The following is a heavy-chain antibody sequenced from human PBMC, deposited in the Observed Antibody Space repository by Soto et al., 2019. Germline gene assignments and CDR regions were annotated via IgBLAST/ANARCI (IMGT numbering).Heavy chain of an antibody. CDR3: ASGSSSSSSMAV. CDR2: IDPSDSYT. CDR1: GYSFTSYW. D-gene: IGHD6-6*01. J-gene: IGHJ6*02. Sequence: ESLKISCKGSGYSFTSYWISWVRQMPGKGLEWMGRIDPSDSYTNYSPSFQGHVTISADKSISTAYLQWSSLKASDTAMYYCASGSSSSSSMAVWGQETTVTASS. V-gene: IGHV5-10-1*01.